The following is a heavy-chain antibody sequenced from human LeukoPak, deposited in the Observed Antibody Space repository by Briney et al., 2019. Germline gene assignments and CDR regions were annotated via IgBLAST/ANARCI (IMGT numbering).Heavy chain of an antibody. V-gene: IGHV1-8*03. CDR1: GYTFTSYD. J-gene: IGHJ3*02. D-gene: IGHD3-22*01. CDR2: MNPNSGNT. CDR3: AKSGGGYYDSSGSDAFDI. Sequence: ASVKVSCKASGYTFTSYDINWVRQATGQGLEWMGWMNPNSGNTGYAQKFQGRVTITRNTSISTAYMELSSLRSEDTAVYYCAKSGGGYYDSSGSDAFDIWGQGTMVTVSS.